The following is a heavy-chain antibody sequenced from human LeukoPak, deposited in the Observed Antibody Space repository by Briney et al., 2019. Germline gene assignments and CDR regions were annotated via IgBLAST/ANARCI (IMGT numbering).Heavy chain of an antibody. D-gene: IGHD3-10*01. Sequence: PSETLSLTCTVSGGSISSSSYYWGWIRQPPGKGLEWIGSIYYSGSTYYNPSLKSRVTISVDTSKNQFSLKLSSVTAADTAVYYCARPGSFDPWGQGTLVTVSP. V-gene: IGHV4-39*01. CDR2: IYYSGST. J-gene: IGHJ5*02. CDR1: GGSISSSSYY. CDR3: ARPGSFDP.